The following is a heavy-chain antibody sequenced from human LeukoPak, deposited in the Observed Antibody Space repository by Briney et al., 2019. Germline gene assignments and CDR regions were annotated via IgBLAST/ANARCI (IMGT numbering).Heavy chain of an antibody. D-gene: IGHD3-22*01. CDR2: ISAYNGNT. Sequence: ASVKVSCKASGYTFTSYGISWVRQAPGQGLKWMGWISAYNGNTNYVQKLQGRVTMTTDTSTSTAYMELRSLRSDDTAVYYCANNYYDSSGPGPDFAFDIWGQGTMVTVSS. CDR3: ANNYYDSSGPGPDFAFDI. CDR1: GYTFTSYG. V-gene: IGHV1-18*01. J-gene: IGHJ3*02.